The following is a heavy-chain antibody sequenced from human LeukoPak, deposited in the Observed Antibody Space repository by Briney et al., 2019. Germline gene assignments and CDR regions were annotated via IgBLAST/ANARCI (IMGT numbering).Heavy chain of an antibody. CDR1: GFTFSSYA. D-gene: IGHD2-21*02. CDR2: ISGSGGST. Sequence: GGSLRLSCAASGFTFSSYAMRWVRQAPGKGLEWVSAISGSGGSTYYADSVKGRFTISRDNSKNTLYLQMNSLRAEDTAVYYCAKDSPAGLAYCGGDCYSDYWGQGTLVTVSS. V-gene: IGHV3-23*01. J-gene: IGHJ4*02. CDR3: AKDSPAGLAYCGGDCYSDY.